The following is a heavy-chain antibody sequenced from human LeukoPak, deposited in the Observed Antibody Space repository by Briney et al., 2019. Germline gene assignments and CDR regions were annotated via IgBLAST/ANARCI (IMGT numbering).Heavy chain of an antibody. J-gene: IGHJ4*02. D-gene: IGHD6-19*01. V-gene: IGHV1-69*13. CDR3: ARARSGWYGTDY. CDR1: GYTFTSYY. Sequence: ASVKVSCKASGYTFTSYYMHWVRQAPGRGLEWMGGIIPIFGTANYAQKFQGRVTITADESTSTAYMELSSLRSEDTAVYYCARARSGWYGTDYWGQGTLVTVSS. CDR2: IIPIFGTA.